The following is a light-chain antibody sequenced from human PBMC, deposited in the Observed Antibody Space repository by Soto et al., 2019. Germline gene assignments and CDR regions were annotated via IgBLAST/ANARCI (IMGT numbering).Light chain of an antibody. CDR1: QSVSNSY. CDR3: QQRAKWPST. CDR2: DAS. J-gene: IGKJ2*02. V-gene: IGKV3D-20*02. Sequence: EIVLTQSPATLSLSPGERATLSCGASQSVSNSYLAWYQQKPGLAPRLLIYDASSGATGIPDRFSGGGSGTDFTLTISRLEPEDFAVYYCQQRAKWPSTFGPGTKVEMK.